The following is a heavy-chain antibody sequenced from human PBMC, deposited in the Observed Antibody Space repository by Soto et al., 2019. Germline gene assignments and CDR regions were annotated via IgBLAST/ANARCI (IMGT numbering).Heavy chain of an antibody. J-gene: IGHJ4*02. CDR2: INSDGSTT. CDR3: ASAKIGDYFQVY. V-gene: IGHV3-74*01. CDR1: GFTFSGYW. D-gene: IGHD4-17*01. Sequence: GGSLRLSCAVSGFTFSGYWMHWVRQAPGKGLVWVSRINSDGSTTSYADSVKGRFTISRDNAKNTLYLQMDSLRAEDTAVYFWASAKIGDYFQVYWGQGTLVTVSS.